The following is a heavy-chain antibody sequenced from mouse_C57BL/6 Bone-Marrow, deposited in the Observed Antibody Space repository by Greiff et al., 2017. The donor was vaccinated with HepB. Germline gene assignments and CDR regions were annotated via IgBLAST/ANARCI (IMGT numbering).Heavy chain of an antibody. J-gene: IGHJ3*01. V-gene: IGHV14-4*01. Sequence: VQLQQSGAELVRPGASVKLSCTASGFNIKDDYMHWVKQRPEQGLEWIGWIDPENGDTEYASKFQGKATITADTSSNTAYLQLSSLTSEDTAVWYCTHMAWFAYWGQGRLVTVSA. D-gene: IGHD1-1*02. CDR1: GFNIKDDY. CDR3: THMAWFAY. CDR2: IDPENGDT.